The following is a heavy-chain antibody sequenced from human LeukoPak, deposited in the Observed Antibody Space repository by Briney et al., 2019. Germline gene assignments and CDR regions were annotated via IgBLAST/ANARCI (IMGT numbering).Heavy chain of an antibody. J-gene: IGHJ5*02. CDR1: GFTFSSYA. CDR2: ISGSGGST. Sequence: GGSLRLSCAASGFTFSSYAMSWVRQAPGKGLEWVSAISGSGGSTYYADSVKGRFTISRDNSKNTLYLQMNSLRAEDTAVYYCAKDPYSGSYSHWFDPWGRGTLVTVSS. CDR3: AKDPYSGSYSHWFDP. D-gene: IGHD1-26*01. V-gene: IGHV3-23*01.